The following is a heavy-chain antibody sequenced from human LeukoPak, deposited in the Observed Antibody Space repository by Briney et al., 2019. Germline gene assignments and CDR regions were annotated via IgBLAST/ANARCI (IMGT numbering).Heavy chain of an antibody. CDR2: INPSGGST. J-gene: IGHJ4*02. V-gene: IGHV1-46*01. Sequence: ASVKVSCKASGYTFTSYYMHWVRQAPGQGLEWMGIINPSGGSTSYAQKFQGRVTMTRDTSTSTVYIELSSLRSEDTAVYYCARAAYSGYDDGYWGQGTLVTVSS. D-gene: IGHD5-12*01. CDR1: GYTFTSYY. CDR3: ARAAYSGYDDGY.